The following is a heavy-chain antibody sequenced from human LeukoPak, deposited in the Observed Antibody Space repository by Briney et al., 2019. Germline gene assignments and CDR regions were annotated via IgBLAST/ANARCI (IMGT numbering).Heavy chain of an antibody. CDR2: INPNSGGT. CDR3: ARDWSILWFGELVSWFDP. CDR1: GYTFTGYY. D-gene: IGHD3-10*01. V-gene: IGHV1-2*02. Sequence: GASVKVSCKASGYTFTGYYMHWVRQAPGQGLEWMGWINPNSGGTNYAQKFQGRVTMTRDTSISTAYMELSRLRSDDTAVYYCARDWSILWFGELVSWFDPWGQGTLVTVSS. J-gene: IGHJ5*02.